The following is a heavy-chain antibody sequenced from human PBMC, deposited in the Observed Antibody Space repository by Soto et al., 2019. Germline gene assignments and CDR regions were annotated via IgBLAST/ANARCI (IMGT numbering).Heavy chain of an antibody. D-gene: IGHD2-15*01. CDR1: GYSFSTSW. V-gene: IGHV5-51*01. CDR3: ARQGVSGGLFDS. Sequence: EVQLVQSGAEVKKPGESLQISCKGSGYSFSTSWIGWVRQMPGKGLEWMGIIFPGDSDTRYSPSFQGQVTISADKSISTAYLQWITLKASDTAMYYCARQGVSGGLFDSWGQGTLVTVSS. CDR2: IFPGDSDT. J-gene: IGHJ4*02.